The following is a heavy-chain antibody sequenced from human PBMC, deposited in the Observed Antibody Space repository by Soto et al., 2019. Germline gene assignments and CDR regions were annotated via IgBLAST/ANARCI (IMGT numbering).Heavy chain of an antibody. Sequence: SQTQSLTYAVSDGYLSSYYWSWLRPQQGKGLEWIGYIYYSGSTNYNPSLKGRFTISRDNGKNSVYLQMNSLRAEDTAVYYCARPTYYYDSSGPTAFWGQGTLVTVSS. D-gene: IGHD3-22*01. J-gene: IGHJ4*02. CDR3: ARPTYYYDSSGPTAF. CDR2: IYYSGST. V-gene: IGHV4-59*12. CDR1: DGYLSSYY.